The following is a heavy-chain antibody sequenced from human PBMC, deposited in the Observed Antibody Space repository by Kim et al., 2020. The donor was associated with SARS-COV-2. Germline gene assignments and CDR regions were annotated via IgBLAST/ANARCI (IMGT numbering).Heavy chain of an antibody. CDR1: GYTFTSYA. CDR2: INAGNGNT. Sequence: ASVKVSCKASGYTFTSYAMHWVRQAPGQRLEWMGWINAGNGNTKYSQKFQGRVTITRDTSASTAYMELSSLRSEDTAVYYCARLLWFGADYYYYGMDVWGQGTTVTVSS. D-gene: IGHD3-10*01. V-gene: IGHV1-3*01. J-gene: IGHJ6*02. CDR3: ARLLWFGADYYYYGMDV.